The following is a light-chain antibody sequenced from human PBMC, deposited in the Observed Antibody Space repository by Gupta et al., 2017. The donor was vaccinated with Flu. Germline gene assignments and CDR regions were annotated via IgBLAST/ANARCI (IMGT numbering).Light chain of an antibody. CDR1: SSDVGGYNY. CDR3: SSYTSSSTV. V-gene: IGLV2-14*01. J-gene: IGLJ2*01. CDR2: EVS. Sequence: QSALTQPASVSGSPGPSITISCPGTSSDVGGYNYVSWYQQHPGKAPKLMIYEVSNRPPGVSNRFSGSKSGNTASLTISGLQAEDEADYYCSSYTSSSTVFGGGTKLTVL.